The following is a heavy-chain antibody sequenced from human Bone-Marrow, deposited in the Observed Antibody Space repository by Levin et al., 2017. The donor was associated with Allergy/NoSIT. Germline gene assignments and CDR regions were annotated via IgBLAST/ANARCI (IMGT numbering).Heavy chain of an antibody. V-gene: IGHV3-23*01. CDR2: ICGSADCT. CDR3: AKDGHSTNYYYYMDV. D-gene: IGHD5-18*01. J-gene: IGHJ6*03. Sequence: AGGSLRLSCAASGFTFSSHAMSWVRQAPGKGLEWVSTICGSADCTIYADSVRGRFTISRDNSGNTLYLQMNSLRAEDTAVYFCAKDGHSTNYYYYMDVWGKGTRVTVSS. CDR1: GFTFSSHA.